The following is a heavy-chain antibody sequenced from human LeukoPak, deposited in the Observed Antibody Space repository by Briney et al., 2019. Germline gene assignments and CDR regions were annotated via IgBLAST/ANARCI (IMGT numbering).Heavy chain of an antibody. Sequence: AAVKVSCKASGYTFTGYYMHWVRQAPGQGLEGMGWINPNSGGTNYAQKFQGRGTITRDTSISKAYMEVSRLESDEPAVYQCVRLDYASVDYWGQGTLVTVSS. J-gene: IGHJ4*02. CDR3: VRLDYASVDY. D-gene: IGHD3/OR15-3a*01. CDR1: GYTFTGYY. CDR2: INPNSGGT. V-gene: IGHV1-2*02.